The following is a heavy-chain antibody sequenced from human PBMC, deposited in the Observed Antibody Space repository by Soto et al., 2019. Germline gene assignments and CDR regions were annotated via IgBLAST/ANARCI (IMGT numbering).Heavy chain of an antibody. CDR2: IIPIFGTA. D-gene: IGHD6-6*01. V-gene: IGHV1-69*01. CDR1: GGTFSSYA. CDR3: ARGTVRCHLVRVAQFDY. Sequence: QVQLVQSGAEVKKPGSSVKVSCKASGGTFSSYAISWVRQAPGQGLEWLGGIIPIFGTANYAQKFQGRVTITADEATSTAYRELSSLRSEDTAVYYCARGTVRCHLVRVAQFDYWGQGTLVTVSS. J-gene: IGHJ4*02.